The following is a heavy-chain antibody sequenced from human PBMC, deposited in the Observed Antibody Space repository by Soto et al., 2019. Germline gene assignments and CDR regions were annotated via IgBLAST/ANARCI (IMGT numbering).Heavy chain of an antibody. CDR3: ATEPVGPSTFTVTTRGDYYYGMDV. CDR1: GFTFSTYA. V-gene: IGHV3-30-3*01. D-gene: IGHD4-17*01. J-gene: IGHJ6*02. CDR2: ISHDGNNK. Sequence: QVQLVESGGGVVQPGASLRLSCAASGFTFSTYAMHWVRQAPGKGLEWVAVISHDGNNKYYADSVKGRFTVSRDNSKNTLYLKMNSLRAEDSAVYYCATEPVGPSTFTVTTRGDYYYGMDVWGQGTTVTVSS.